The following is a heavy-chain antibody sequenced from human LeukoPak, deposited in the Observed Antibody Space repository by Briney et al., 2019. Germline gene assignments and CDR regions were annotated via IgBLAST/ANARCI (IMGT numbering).Heavy chain of an antibody. CDR1: GFTFSSYV. CDR2: MSHDGTTT. Sequence: PGASLRLSCAASGFTFSSYVMHWVRQAPGEGLEWVALMSHDGTTTTSPDSVKGRFTISRDDSKSTLYLHLNSLRTDDTAVYYCAREGHSSGRAAAFDYWGQGTLVTVSS. CDR3: AREGHSSGRAAAFDY. V-gene: IGHV3-30-3*01. J-gene: IGHJ4*02. D-gene: IGHD3-22*01.